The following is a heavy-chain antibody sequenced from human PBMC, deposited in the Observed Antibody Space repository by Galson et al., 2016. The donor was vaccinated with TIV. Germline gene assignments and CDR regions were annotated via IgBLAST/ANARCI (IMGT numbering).Heavy chain of an antibody. CDR1: GFTFNNYA. D-gene: IGHD4-23*01. V-gene: IGHV3-23*01. J-gene: IGHJ3*02. Sequence: SLRLSCAASGFTFNNYAMHWVRQAPGKGLEWVSGISGSAGITYIAESVKGRFAISRDNSRDTLYLPLNSLRAEDTAVYYCAKRRNYGGDALESWGQGTMVTVSS. CDR3: AKRRNYGGDALES. CDR2: ISGSAGIT.